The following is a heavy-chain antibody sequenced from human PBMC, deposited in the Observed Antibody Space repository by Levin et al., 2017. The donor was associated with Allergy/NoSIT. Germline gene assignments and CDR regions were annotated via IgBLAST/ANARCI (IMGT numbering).Heavy chain of an antibody. V-gene: IGHV5-51*01. J-gene: IGHJ3*01. CDR2: IYAGDSDT. Sequence: GESLKISCKGSGYSFSTYWIGWVRQKPGKGLEWMGIIYAGDSDTRYSPSFQGQVTISVDKSIITAYLQWSSLKASDSGMYYCAKLRRTAMRYDAFDVWGQGTKVTVS. CDR3: AKLRRTAMRYDAFDV. D-gene: IGHD3-16*01. CDR1: GYSFSTYW.